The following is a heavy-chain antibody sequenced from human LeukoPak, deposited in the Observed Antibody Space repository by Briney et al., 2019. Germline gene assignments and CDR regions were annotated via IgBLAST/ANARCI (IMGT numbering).Heavy chain of an antibody. CDR1: GVSVSSGNYY. J-gene: IGHJ4*02. V-gene: IGHV4-61*01. D-gene: IGHD3-16*01. Sequence: SETLSLTCTVSGVSVSSGNYYWSWLRQPPGKGLDWIGYIYYSRSTNYHPSLKSRVTISVHTSKNQFSLRLSSVTAADTAVYYCARSWGEDYWGQGTLVTVSS. CDR2: IYYSRST. CDR3: ARSWGEDY.